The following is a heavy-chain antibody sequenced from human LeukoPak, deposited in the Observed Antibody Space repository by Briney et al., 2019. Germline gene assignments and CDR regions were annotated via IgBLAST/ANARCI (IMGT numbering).Heavy chain of an antibody. CDR1: GYTFTSYD. J-gene: IGHJ5*02. CDR2: MNPNSGNT. Sequence: GASVKVSCKASGYTFTSYDINWVRQATGQGLEWMGWMNPNSGNTAYAQKFQGRVTMTRNTSITTAYMELSRLTSADTAMYYCARGSGSAWGPGTPVTVSS. CDR3: ARGSGSA. V-gene: IGHV1-8*01.